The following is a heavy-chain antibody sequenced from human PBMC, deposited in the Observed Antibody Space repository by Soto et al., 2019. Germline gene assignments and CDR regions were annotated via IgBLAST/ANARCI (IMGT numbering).Heavy chain of an antibody. V-gene: IGHV4-30-4*01. D-gene: IGHD6-19*01. CDR1: GGSISSGDYY. CDR2: IYYSGGT. Sequence: SETLSLTCTVSGGSISSGDYYWSWIRQPPGKGLEWIGYIYYSGGTYYNPSLKSRVTISVDTSKNQFSLKLSSVTAADTAVYYCATGIAVATGNYWGQGTLVTVSS. J-gene: IGHJ4*02. CDR3: ATGIAVATGNY.